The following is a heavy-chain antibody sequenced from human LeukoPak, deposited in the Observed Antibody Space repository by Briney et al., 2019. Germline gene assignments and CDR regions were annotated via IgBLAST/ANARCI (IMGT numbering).Heavy chain of an antibody. D-gene: IGHD1-26*01. CDR2: ISSDGSST. V-gene: IGHV3-74*01. J-gene: IGHJ4*02. Sequence: PGGSLRLSCAASGFTFNNYWMHRVRQAPGKGLVWVSRISSDGSSTSYADSVKGRFTISRDNAKNSLYLQMNSLRAEDTAVYYCARDQGEWELNYWGQGTLVTVSS. CDR3: ARDQGEWELNY. CDR1: GFTFNNYW.